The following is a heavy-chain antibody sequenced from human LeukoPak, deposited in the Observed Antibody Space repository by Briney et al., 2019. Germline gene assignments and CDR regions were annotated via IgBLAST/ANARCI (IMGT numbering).Heavy chain of an antibody. CDR1: GFTFSNYA. CDR2: IGGSGITT. V-gene: IGHV3-23*01. D-gene: IGHD1-26*01. J-gene: IGHJ3*02. CDR3: AKESVGATGGEDI. Sequence: GGSLRLSCAASGFTFSNYAMNWARQAPGKGLEWVSGIGGSGITTYYADSVKGRFTISRDNSKNTLYLQMNSLRAEDTAVYYCAKESVGATGGEDIWGQGTMVTVSS.